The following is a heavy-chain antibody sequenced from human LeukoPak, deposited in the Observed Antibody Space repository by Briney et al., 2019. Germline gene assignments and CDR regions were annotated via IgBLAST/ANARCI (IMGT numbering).Heavy chain of an antibody. D-gene: IGHD6-13*01. CDR1: RFNLSSYG. Sequence: GGSLRLSCAASRFNLSSYGMHWVRQAPGKGLEWVAVISHDGSNKYYADSVKGRFTISRDNSKNTLYLQMNSLRAEDTAVYYCAKGGASSSRYDAFDIWGQGTMVTVSS. CDR3: AKGGASSSRYDAFDI. V-gene: IGHV3-30*18. J-gene: IGHJ3*02. CDR2: ISHDGSNK.